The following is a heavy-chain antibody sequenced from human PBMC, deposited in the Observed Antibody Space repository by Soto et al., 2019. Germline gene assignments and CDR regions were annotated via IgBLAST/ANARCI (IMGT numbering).Heavy chain of an antibody. J-gene: IGHJ6*02. CDR2: ISGSGGST. CDR3: AKDLKSGYYYGMDV. CDR1: VFTFSSYA. V-gene: IGHV3-23*01. Sequence: RWSLRLSCSASVFTFSSYAMSWFRQAPGKGLEWVSAISGSGGSTYYADSVKGRFTISRDNSKNTLYLQMNSLRAEDTAVYYCAKDLKSGYYYGMDVWGQGTTVTVSS.